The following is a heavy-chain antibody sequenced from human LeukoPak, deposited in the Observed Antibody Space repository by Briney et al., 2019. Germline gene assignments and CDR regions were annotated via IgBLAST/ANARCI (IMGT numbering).Heavy chain of an antibody. CDR1: DGSISSSSFQ. Sequence: SQTLSLTCTVSDGSISSSSFQWGWVRQPPGKGLEWIGSIFYSGTTYYNPSLKSRVTISVHTSKNQFSLKLNSVTAADTAVYYCERSLCVRPYHFDSWGQRSLVTVSS. CDR2: IFYSGTT. V-gene: IGHV4-39*01. J-gene: IGHJ4*02. CDR3: ERSLCVRPYHFDS. D-gene: IGHD2-2*02.